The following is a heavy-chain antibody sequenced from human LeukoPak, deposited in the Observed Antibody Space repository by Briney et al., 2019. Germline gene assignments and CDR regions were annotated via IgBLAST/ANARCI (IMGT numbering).Heavy chain of an antibody. CDR2: IYYSGST. CDR3: ARQGGRASPFGY. V-gene: IGHV4-59*01. Sequence: SETLSLTCTVSGGSTTSYYWSWIRQPPKKGLEWIGYIYYSGSTNYNPSLKSRVTISVDTSKNQFSLKLSSVTAADTAVYYCARQGGRASPFGYWGQGILVTVSS. CDR1: GGSTTSYY. D-gene: IGHD1-26*01. J-gene: IGHJ4*02.